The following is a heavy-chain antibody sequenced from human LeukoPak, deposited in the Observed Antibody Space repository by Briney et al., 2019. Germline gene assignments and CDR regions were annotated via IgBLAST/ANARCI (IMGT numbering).Heavy chain of an antibody. CDR2: IYTSGST. J-gene: IGHJ5*02. V-gene: IGHV4-61*02. CDR3: ARDKGGFLYFGEYDP. Sequence: SETLSLTCTVSGASISSGSHHWSWIRHPAGKGLEWIGRIYTSGSTNYNPSLKSRVSISVDMSKNQFSLKLSSVTAADTAVYYCARDKGGFLYFGEYDPRGQGTLVTVSS. D-gene: IGHD3-10*01. CDR1: GASISSGSHH.